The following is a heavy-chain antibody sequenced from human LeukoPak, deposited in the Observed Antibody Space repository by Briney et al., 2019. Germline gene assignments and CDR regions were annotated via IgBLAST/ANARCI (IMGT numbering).Heavy chain of an antibody. J-gene: IGHJ4*02. CDR3: ALPLRDGDFYFDY. D-gene: IGHD4-17*01. CDR1: GFTFSRYW. CDR2: INSDGYST. Sequence: GGSLRLSCAASGFTFSRYWMHWVRQAPGKGLVWVSRINSDGYSTTYADFVKGRFTISRDNAKNTVFLQMNSLRAEDTAVYYCALPLRDGDFYFDYWGQGALVTVSS. V-gene: IGHV3-74*01.